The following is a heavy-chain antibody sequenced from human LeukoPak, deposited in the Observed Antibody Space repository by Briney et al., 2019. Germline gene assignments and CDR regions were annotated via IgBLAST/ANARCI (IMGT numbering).Heavy chain of an antibody. V-gene: IGHV3-30*02. CDR3: AREGSYHHPLDY. CDR2: IRFDGSDK. J-gene: IGHJ4*02. Sequence: GGSLRLSCTASGFTFSSYGMHWVRQVPGKGLEWVAFIRFDGSDKYYADSVKGRFTISRDNSKNTLFLQMNSLRAEDTAVYYCAREGSYHHPLDYWGQGTLVTVSS. CDR1: GFTFSSYG.